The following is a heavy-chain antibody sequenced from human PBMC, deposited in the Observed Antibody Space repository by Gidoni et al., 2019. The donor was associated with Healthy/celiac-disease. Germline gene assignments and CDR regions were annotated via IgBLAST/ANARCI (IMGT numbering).Heavy chain of an antibody. J-gene: IGHJ4*02. Sequence: QVPLKESGPALVIPTQTLTLTCTFSGFSLSTSGMRVSWIRQPPGKALEWPVRIDWDDDKFYSTSLKTRLTISKDTSKNQVVLTMTNMDPVDTATYYCARTLRLYEIDYWGQGTLVTVSS. D-gene: IGHD5-12*01. CDR2: IDWDDDK. CDR1: GFSLSTSGMR. V-gene: IGHV2-70*04. CDR3: ARTLRLYEIDY.